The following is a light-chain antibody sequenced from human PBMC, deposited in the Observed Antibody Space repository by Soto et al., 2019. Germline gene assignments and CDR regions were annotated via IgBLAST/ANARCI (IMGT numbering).Light chain of an antibody. V-gene: IGLV2-8*01. CDR2: EVT. CDR3: ASYAGSHSV. Sequence: QSALTQPPSASGSPGQSVTISCTGTSSDVGGYNWVSWHQQPPGKAPKLIIYEVTKRPSGVPDRFSGSKSGNTASLTVSGLQPEDEADYYCASYAGSHSVFGTGTKLTVL. J-gene: IGLJ1*01. CDR1: SSDVGGYNW.